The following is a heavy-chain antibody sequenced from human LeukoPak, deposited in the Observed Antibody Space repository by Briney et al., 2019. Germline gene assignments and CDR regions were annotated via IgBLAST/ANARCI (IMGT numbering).Heavy chain of an antibody. CDR1: GFTFDDYA. CDR3: ARGGGLDV. D-gene: IGHD3-16*01. Sequence: GGYLRLSCAASGFTFDDYAMQWVRQAPGKGLEWVSGISWNSGSIGYVDSVKGRFTISRDNAKNSLYLQMSNLRAEDTAVYFCARGGGLDVWGQGATVTVSS. V-gene: IGHV3-9*01. CDR2: ISWNSGSI. J-gene: IGHJ6*02.